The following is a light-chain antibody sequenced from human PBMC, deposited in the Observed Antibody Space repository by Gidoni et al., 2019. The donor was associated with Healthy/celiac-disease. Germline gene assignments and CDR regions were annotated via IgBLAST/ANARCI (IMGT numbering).Light chain of an antibody. CDR1: QSISSW. CDR2: KAS. CDR3: QQYNSYTPT. Sequence: DIQKTQSPSTLSASVGDSVTITCRASQSISSWLSWYQQKPGKAPKLLIYKASSLESGVPSRFSGSGSGTEFTLTISSLQPDDFATYYCQQYNSYTPTFXGXTKVXLK. V-gene: IGKV1-5*03. J-gene: IGKJ4*01.